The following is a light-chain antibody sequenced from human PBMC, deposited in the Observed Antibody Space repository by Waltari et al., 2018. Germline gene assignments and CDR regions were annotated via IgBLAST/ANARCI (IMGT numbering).Light chain of an antibody. CDR1: HLGRTW. CDR3: QTWDSNIFV. CDR2: ADS. Sequence: SFELTQPSSESVSPGQTARIPCPGAHLGRTWTAWYQQKAGQSPALVIDADSERPSGVPARFSAARSGDTVTLNISGTQDLDEADYYCQTWDSNIFVFGPGTKVTVL. J-gene: IGLJ1*01. V-gene: IGLV3-1*01.